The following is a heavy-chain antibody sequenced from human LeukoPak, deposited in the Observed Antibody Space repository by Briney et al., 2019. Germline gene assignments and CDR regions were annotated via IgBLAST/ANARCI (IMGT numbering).Heavy chain of an antibody. CDR1: GGSISSYY. J-gene: IGHJ4*02. D-gene: IGHD1-26*01. Sequence: SETLSLTCTVSGGSISSYYWSWIRQPPGKGLEWIGYIYYSGSTNYNPSLKSRVTISVDTSKNQFSLKLSSVTAADTAVYYCARGISGSYDLDYWGQGTLVTVSS. V-gene: IGHV4-59*01. CDR3: ARGISGSYDLDY. CDR2: IYYSGST.